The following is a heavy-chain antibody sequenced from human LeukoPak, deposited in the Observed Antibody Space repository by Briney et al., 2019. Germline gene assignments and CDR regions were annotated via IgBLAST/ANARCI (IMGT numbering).Heavy chain of an antibody. CDR2: IYYRGST. CDR1: GGSITSISSY. J-gene: IGHJ3*01. V-gene: IGHV4-39*07. D-gene: IGHD3-16*01. CDR3: ASEASTVFVPDFDYIWGASRRDFDL. Sequence: SETLSLTCTVSGGSITSISSYWGWIRQSPGKGLVWIGSIYYRGSTYYNPSLKSRVPISVDTSNNQFSLELRSVTATDTAVYFCASEASTVFVPDFDYIWGASRRDFDLWGQGTVVTVSS.